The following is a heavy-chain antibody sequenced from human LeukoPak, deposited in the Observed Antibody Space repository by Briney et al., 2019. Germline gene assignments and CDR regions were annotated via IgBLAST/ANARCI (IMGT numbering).Heavy chain of an antibody. CDR3: ARDGTPIYSSGWVYMDV. V-gene: IGHV3-48*03. D-gene: IGHD6-25*01. CDR2: ISASGTLT. J-gene: IGHJ6*04. Sequence: GGSLRLSCAASGFSFSSYEMNWVRQAPGQGLEWISYISASGTLTHHADSVEGRFTISRDNAKNSLYLQMNSLRGEDTAVYYCARDGTPIYSSGWVYMDVWGKGTTVTISS. CDR1: GFSFSSYE.